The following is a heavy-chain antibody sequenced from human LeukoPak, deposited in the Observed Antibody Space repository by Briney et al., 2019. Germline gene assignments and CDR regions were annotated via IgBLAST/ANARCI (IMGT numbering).Heavy chain of an antibody. CDR3: ARGRSSMVRGYYYYYMDV. CDR1: GGSISSYY. D-gene: IGHD3-10*01. J-gene: IGHJ6*03. CDR2: IYTSGST. Sequence: PSETLSLTCTVSGGSISSYYWSWIRQPAGKGLERIGRIYTSGSTNYNPSLKSRVTMSVDTSKNQFSLKLSSVTAADTAVYYCARGRSSMVRGYYYYYMDVWGKGTTVTISS. V-gene: IGHV4-4*07.